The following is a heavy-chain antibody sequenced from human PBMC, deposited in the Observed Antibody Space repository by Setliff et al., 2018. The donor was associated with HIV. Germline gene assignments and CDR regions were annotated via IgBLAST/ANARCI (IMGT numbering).Heavy chain of an antibody. CDR1: GGSISSPNW. CDR2: TSHSGSV. V-gene: IGHV4-4*02. CDR3: ARVSVGCSGNSCFLED. J-gene: IGHJ4*01. Sequence: PSETLSLTCAVSGGSISSPNWWNWVRQPPGKGLEWIGETSHSGSVNYNPSLKSRAAISLDRSMNQFSLNLKSVTAADTAMYYCARVSVGCSGNSCFLEDWGRGTLVTVSS. D-gene: IGHD2-2*01.